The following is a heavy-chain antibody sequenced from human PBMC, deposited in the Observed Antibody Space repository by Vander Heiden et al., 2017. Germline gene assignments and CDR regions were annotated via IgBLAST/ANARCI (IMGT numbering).Heavy chain of an antibody. V-gene: IGHV4-39*01. J-gene: IGHJ4*02. Sequence: QLQLQESGPGLVNPSETLSLTCSVSGDSITSSPSYWGWTRQPPGQCLEWIGSTSYSGNTYYKSSLKSRVTISIDTSKNQFSLKLNSVTAADTAVYYCARHRGANWGLADYWGQGTLVTVSS. CDR1: GDSITSSPSY. CDR2: TSYSGNT. D-gene: IGHD7-27*01. CDR3: ARHRGANWGLADY.